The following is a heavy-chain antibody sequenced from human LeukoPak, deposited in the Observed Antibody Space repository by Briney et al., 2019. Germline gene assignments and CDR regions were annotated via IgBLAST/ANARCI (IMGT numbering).Heavy chain of an antibody. CDR3: ATEWGTIPRT. V-gene: IGHV4-61*08. CDR1: GGSISSGGYY. Sequence: PSETLSLTCTVSGGSISSGGYYWSWIRQHPGKGLEWIGYIYYSGSTNYNPSLKSRVTISVDTSKNQFSLKLSSVTAADTAVYYCATEWGTIPRTWGQGTLVTVSS. D-gene: IGHD3-16*01. CDR2: IYYSGST. J-gene: IGHJ5*02.